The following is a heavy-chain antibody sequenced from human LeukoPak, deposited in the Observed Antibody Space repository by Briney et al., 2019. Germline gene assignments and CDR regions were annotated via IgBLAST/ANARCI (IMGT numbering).Heavy chain of an antibody. D-gene: IGHD6-19*01. CDR2: ISSGSGYI. CDR1: GFTISSYW. CDR3: ARDSRVAVAGAGWDYYFDY. V-gene: IGHV3-21*01. J-gene: IGHJ4*02. Sequence: GGSLRLSCAASGFTISSYWMNWVRQAPGKGLEWVSSISSGSGYIYYADSLKGRFTISRDNAKNSLYLQMNSLRAEDTAVYYCARDSRVAVAGAGWDYYFDYWGQGTLVTVSS.